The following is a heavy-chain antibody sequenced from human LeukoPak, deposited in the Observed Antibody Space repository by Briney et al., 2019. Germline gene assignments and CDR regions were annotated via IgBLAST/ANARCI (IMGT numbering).Heavy chain of an antibody. V-gene: IGHV1-69*04. CDR3: ARDELAYCGGACPLYFDY. Sequence: ASVNVSCKASGGTFSSCAISWVRQAPGQGLEWMGRIIPILGIANYAQKFQGRVTITADKSTSTAYMELSSLRSEDTAVYYCARDELAYCGGACPLYFDYWGQGTLVTVSS. CDR2: IIPILGIA. J-gene: IGHJ4*02. CDR1: GGTFSSCA. D-gene: IGHD2-21*01.